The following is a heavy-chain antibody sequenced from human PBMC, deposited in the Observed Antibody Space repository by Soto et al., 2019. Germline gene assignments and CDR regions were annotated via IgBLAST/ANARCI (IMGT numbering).Heavy chain of an antibody. Sequence: GESLKISCKASGYIFIDYWIGWVRQIPGKGLEWMGIVYPRDSDTRYSPSFQGQVTISADRSTGTAFLQWRSLKASDTALYYCARPPLPGYSIHFNSWGQGTLVTVSS. J-gene: IGHJ4*02. CDR2: VYPRDSDT. CDR3: ARPPLPGYSIHFNS. CDR1: GYIFIDYW. V-gene: IGHV5-51*01. D-gene: IGHD2-15*01.